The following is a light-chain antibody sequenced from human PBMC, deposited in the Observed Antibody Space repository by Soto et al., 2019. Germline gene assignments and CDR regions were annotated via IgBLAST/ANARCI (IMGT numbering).Light chain of an antibody. CDR2: AAS. CDR1: QGISSW. V-gene: IGKV1-12*01. CDR3: QQDNSFPHT. Sequence: DIQMTQSPSSVSASVGDRVTITCRASQGISSWLAWYQQKPGKAPKLLIYAASSLRSGVPSRFSGSGSGTDFPLTSSRLPPEDSATYYCQQDNSFPHTFGPGTKVYIK. J-gene: IGKJ3*01.